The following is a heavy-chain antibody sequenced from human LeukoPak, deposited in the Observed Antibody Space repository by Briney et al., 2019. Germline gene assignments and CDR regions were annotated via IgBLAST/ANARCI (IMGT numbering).Heavy chain of an antibody. CDR1: GYTFTGYY. J-gene: IGHJ3*02. CDR2: INPNSGGT. Sequence: ASVKVSCKASGYTFTGYYMHWVRQAPGQGLEWMGWINPNSGGTNYAQKFQGRVTMTRDTSISTAYMELSRLRSDDTAVYYCARVLTDWDAFDIWGQGTMVTVSS. CDR3: ARVLTDWDAFDI. V-gene: IGHV1-2*02. D-gene: IGHD3-9*01.